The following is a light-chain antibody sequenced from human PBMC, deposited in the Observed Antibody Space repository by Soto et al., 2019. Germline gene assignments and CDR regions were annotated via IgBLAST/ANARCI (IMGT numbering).Light chain of an antibody. V-gene: IGLV2-14*03. CDR2: AVS. J-gene: IGLJ1*01. CDR1: SSDIGSYDY. CDR3: ALFASVRVYD. Sequence: QSSLTQPASVSGSPGQSITISCSGTSSDIGSYDYVSWYLQHPGRAPKLIIYAVSHRFSGLSYRFSGSKSGNTASLTISGSQAEDEGDSYCALFASVRVYDCGSGTKATV.